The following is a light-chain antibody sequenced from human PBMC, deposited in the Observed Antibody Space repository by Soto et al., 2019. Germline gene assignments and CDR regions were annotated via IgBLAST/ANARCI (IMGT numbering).Light chain of an antibody. J-gene: IGKJ3*01. Sequence: EIVVTQSPGILSVSPGDRATLSCRASQSVGSTLAWYQQKPGQAPTLLIYAASTRATGLPARISGSESGIDFTGSISSVQSEDCAVYYCKEYRKWLLVTVGPGTRVD. V-gene: IGKV3-15*01. CDR1: QSVGST. CDR3: KEYRKWLLVT. CDR2: AAS.